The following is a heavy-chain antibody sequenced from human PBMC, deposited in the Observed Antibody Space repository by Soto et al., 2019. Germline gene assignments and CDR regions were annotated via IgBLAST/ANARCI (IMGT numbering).Heavy chain of an antibody. CDR2: INPSGGST. Sequence: ASVKVSCKASGYTFTSYYMHWVRQAPGQGLEWMGIINPSGGSTSYAQKFQGRVTMTRDTSTGTVYMELSSLKTEDTAIYYCARGQQAAIGDYYYHGLDVWGQGTSVTVSS. CDR3: ARGQQAAIGDYYYHGLDV. J-gene: IGHJ6*02. D-gene: IGHD3-10*01. CDR1: GYTFTSYY. V-gene: IGHV1-46*03.